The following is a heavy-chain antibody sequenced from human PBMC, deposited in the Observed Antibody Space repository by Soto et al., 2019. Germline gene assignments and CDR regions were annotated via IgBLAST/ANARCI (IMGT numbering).Heavy chain of an antibody. CDR3: ARLAFDYIWGSYRGGNAFDI. CDR1: GGSISSSGYY. J-gene: IGHJ3*02. Sequence: SEALSLTCTVSGGSISSSGYYCGWIRQPPGKGLEWIGSIYYRGSTYYNPSLKSRVTISVDTSKNQFSLKLSSVPAADTAVYYCARLAFDYIWGSYRGGNAFDIWGQGTMVTVSS. CDR2: IYYRGST. D-gene: IGHD3-16*02. V-gene: IGHV4-39*01.